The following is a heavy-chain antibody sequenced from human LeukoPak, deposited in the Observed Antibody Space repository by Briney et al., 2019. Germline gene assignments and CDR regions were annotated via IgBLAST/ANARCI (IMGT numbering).Heavy chain of an antibody. CDR1: GFTFSSYA. D-gene: IGHD4-17*01. Sequence: GGSLRLSCAASGFTFSSYAMSWVRQAQGKGLEWVSSISGSGGSTYYADSVKGWFTISRDNSKNTLYLQMNSLRAEDTAVYYCAKNYGDYPLFDYWGQGTLVTVSS. CDR3: AKNYGDYPLFDY. CDR2: ISGSGGST. V-gene: IGHV3-23*01. J-gene: IGHJ4*02.